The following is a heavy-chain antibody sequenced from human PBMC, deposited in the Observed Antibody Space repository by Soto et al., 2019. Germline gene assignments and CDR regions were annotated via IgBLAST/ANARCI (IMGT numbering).Heavy chain of an antibody. CDR2: ISYDGSDK. CDR1: GFTFSSYA. J-gene: IGHJ4*02. CDR3: ATDYYKEHHSSGYYRSPAY. D-gene: IGHD3-22*01. V-gene: IGHV3-30-3*01. Sequence: GGSLRLSCAASGFTFSSYAMHWVRQAPGKGLEWVALISYDGSDKDYADSVKGRFTISRDNSRNTLFLQMNSLRAEDTAVYYCATDYYKEHHSSGYYRSPAYWGKGTLGTVSS.